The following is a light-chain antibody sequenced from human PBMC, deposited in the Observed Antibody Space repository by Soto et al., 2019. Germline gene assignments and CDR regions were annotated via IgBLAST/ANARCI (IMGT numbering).Light chain of an antibody. Sequence: EIVLTQSPATLSLSPGERATLSYRASQSVSSYLAWYQQKPGQAPRLLIYGASSRATGSPDRFSGGGSGTDFTLTISRLEPEDFAVYYCQQYGYSPITFGQGTRLEIK. V-gene: IGKV3-20*01. CDR3: QQYGYSPIT. CDR2: GAS. CDR1: QSVSSY. J-gene: IGKJ5*01.